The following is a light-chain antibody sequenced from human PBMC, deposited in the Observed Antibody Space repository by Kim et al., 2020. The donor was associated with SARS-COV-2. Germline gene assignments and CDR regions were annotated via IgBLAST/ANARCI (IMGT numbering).Light chain of an antibody. V-gene: IGKV1-5*01. CDR2: DAS. Sequence: GDRVTITCRASQSINIWLAWYQQKPGKAPNLLIYDASNLESGVPSRFSGGGSGTEFTLTISSLQPDDFATYYCQEYKSNSWTFGQGTKVDLK. J-gene: IGKJ1*01. CDR1: QSINIW. CDR3: QEYKSNSWT.